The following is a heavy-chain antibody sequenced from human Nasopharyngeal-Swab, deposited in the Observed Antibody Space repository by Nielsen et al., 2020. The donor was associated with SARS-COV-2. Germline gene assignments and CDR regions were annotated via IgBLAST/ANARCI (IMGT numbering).Heavy chain of an antibody. CDR1: GGTFSSYA. D-gene: IGHD6-13*01. CDR3: ARISAAPPPYYGMDV. V-gene: IGHV1-69*13. J-gene: IGHJ6*02. Sequence: SVNVSCKASGGTFSSYAISWVRQAPGQGLECMGGIIPIFGTANYAQKFQGRVTITADESTSTAYMELSSLRSEDTAVYYCARISAAPPPYYGMDVWGQGTTVTVSS. CDR2: IIPIFGTA.